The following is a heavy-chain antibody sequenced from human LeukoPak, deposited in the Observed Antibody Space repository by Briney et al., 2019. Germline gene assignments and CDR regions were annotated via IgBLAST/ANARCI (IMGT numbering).Heavy chain of an antibody. Sequence: ASVKVSCTASGYTFTGYYMHWVRQAPGQGLEWMGWINPNSGGTNYAQKFQGRVTMTRDTSISTAYMELSRLRSDDTAVYYCAIGLGIAVAGNHGLGYWGQGTLVTVSS. CDR2: INPNSGGT. V-gene: IGHV1-2*02. J-gene: IGHJ4*02. CDR1: GYTFTGYY. D-gene: IGHD6-19*01. CDR3: AIGLGIAVAGNHGLGY.